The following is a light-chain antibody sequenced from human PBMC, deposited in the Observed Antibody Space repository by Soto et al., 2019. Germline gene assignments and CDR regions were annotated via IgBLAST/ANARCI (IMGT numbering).Light chain of an antibody. J-gene: IGLJ2*01. CDR2: DVS. Sequence: SVLTQPRSVSGSPGQSVTISCTGTGSDVGAYKYVSWYQQNPGKAPRLMIYDVSERPSGVPDRFSGSKSGNMAYLTISGLQAEDEADYYCCAYAGSYTLVFGGGTKVTVL. CDR1: GSDVGAYKY. CDR3: CAYAGSYTLV. V-gene: IGLV2-11*01.